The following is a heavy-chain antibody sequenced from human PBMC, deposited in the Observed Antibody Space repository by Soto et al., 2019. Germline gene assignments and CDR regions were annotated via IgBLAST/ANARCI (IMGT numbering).Heavy chain of an antibody. V-gene: IGHV3-30*18. CDR3: AKTANSDSSGYYWYFDL. J-gene: IGHJ2*01. CDR1: GFTFSSYG. CDR2: ISYDGSNK. D-gene: IGHD3-22*01. Sequence: QVQLVESGGGVVQPGRSLRLSCAASGFTFSSYGMHWVRQAPGKGLEWVAVISYDGSNKYYADSVKGRFTISRDNSQNRVYLQMNSLRAEDTAVYYCAKTANSDSSGYYWYFDLWGRGTLVTVSS.